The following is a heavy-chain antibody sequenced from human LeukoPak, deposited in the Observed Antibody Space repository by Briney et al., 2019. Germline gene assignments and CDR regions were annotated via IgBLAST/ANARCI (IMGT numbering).Heavy chain of an antibody. CDR3: SRKSSGSCFDF. CDR2: ISTDGGGT. CDR1: GFTFTTYA. D-gene: IGHD6-13*01. Sequence: GGSLRLSCAASGFTFTTYAMHWVRQAPGRGLEYVSAISTDGGGTYYANSVKGRFTISRDNSKNTLYLQMGSLRVEDMAVYYCSRKSSGSCFDFLGQGTLVTVSS. V-gene: IGHV3-64*01. J-gene: IGHJ4*02.